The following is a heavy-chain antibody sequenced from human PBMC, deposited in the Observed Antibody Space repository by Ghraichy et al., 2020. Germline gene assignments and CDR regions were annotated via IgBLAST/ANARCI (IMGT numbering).Heavy chain of an antibody. CDR1: GGSISSTSYY. Sequence: LETLSLTCTVSGGSISSTSYYWGWIRQSPGKGLEWIGSIYYTGSTYYNPSLQSQVTISVDTSKNQFSLKQTSVTAADTAVYFCARQTIIMISGVPLMDVWGQGTTVTVSS. D-gene: IGHD3/OR15-3a*01. J-gene: IGHJ6*02. CDR3: ARQTIIMISGVPLMDV. V-gene: IGHV4-39*01. CDR2: IYYTGST.